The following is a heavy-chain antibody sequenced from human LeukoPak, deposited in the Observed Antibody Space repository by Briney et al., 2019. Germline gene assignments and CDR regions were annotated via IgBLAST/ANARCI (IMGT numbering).Heavy chain of an antibody. V-gene: IGHV1-2*02. D-gene: IGHD3-22*01. Sequence: ASVTVSCTASVYTFTVYYMHWVRQAPGQGLEWMGWINPNSGGTNYAQKFQGRVTMTRDTSISTAYMELSRLRSDDTALYYCARGAHYHDSSEGYDYWGQGTLVTVSS. CDR2: INPNSGGT. CDR1: VYTFTVYY. CDR3: ARGAHYHDSSEGYDY. J-gene: IGHJ4*02.